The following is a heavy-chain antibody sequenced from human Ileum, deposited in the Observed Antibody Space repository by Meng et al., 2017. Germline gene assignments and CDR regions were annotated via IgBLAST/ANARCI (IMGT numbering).Heavy chain of an antibody. Sequence: QLQLQESGPGLVKPSATLSLTCAVSGDSIRYSSYYWGWVRQPPGQGLEWIGSIYYNGNTYYSPSLKSRASISVDTSKNQFSLKLSSVTAADTAVYYCARPAVTTALGGFDYWGQGTLVTVSS. D-gene: IGHD3-16*01. V-gene: IGHV4-39*01. CDR2: IYYNGNT. CDR3: ARPAVTTALGGFDY. J-gene: IGHJ4*02. CDR1: GDSIRYSSYY.